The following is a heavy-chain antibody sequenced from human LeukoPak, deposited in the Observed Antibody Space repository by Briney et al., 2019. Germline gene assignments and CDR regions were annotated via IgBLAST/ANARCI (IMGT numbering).Heavy chain of an antibody. V-gene: IGHV4-34*01. J-gene: IGHJ4*02. Sequence: SETLSLTCAVYGGSFSGYYWSWIRQPPGKGLEWIGEINHSGSTNYNPSLKSRVTISVDTSKNQFSLKLSSVTAADTAVYYCARWGDGYNHFIDYWGQGTLVTVSS. CDR3: ARWGDGYNHFIDY. CDR1: GGSFSGYY. CDR2: INHSGST. D-gene: IGHD5-24*01.